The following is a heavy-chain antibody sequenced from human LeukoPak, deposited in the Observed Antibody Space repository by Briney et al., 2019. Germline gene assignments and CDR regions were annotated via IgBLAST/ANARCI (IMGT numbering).Heavy chain of an antibody. CDR1: GYTFTSYD. CDR3: ARAEEPYGYYYYYMDV. V-gene: IGHV1-8*01. J-gene: IGHJ6*03. CDR2: MNPNSGNT. Sequence: PVASVKVSCKASGYTFTSYDINWVRQATGQGLEWMGWMNPNSGNTGYAQKFQGRVTMTRNTSISTAYMELSSLRSEDTAVYYCARAEEPYGYYYYYMDVWGQGTTVTVSS. D-gene: IGHD1-14*01.